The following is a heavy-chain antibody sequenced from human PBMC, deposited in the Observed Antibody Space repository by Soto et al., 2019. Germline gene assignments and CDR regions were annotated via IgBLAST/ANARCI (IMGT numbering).Heavy chain of an antibody. CDR1: GYTFTSYA. CDR3: ATSTITMIRGVIYFYYGVDV. V-gene: IGHV1-18*04. Sequence: ASVKVSCKASGYTFTSYAISWVRQAPGQGLELMGWISGYNANTNYAQKLQGRVTMTTDTSTSTAYMELRNLRSDDTAVYYCATSTITMIRGVIYFYYGVDVWGQGTTVTVSS. CDR2: ISGYNANT. D-gene: IGHD3-10*01. J-gene: IGHJ6*02.